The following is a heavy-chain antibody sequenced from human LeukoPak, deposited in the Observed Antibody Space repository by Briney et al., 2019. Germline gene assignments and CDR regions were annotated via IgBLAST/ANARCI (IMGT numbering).Heavy chain of an antibody. D-gene: IGHD6-19*01. J-gene: IGHJ4*02. CDR2: ISGSGGST. CDR3: AKIKGSSGWSFDY. Sequence: GGSLRLSCAASGFTFSCYALSWVRQAPGKGLEWVSAISGSGGSTYYADSVKGRFTISRDNSKNTLYLQMNSLRAEDTAVYYCAKIKGSSGWSFDYWGQGTLVTASS. V-gene: IGHV3-23*01. CDR1: GFTFSCYA.